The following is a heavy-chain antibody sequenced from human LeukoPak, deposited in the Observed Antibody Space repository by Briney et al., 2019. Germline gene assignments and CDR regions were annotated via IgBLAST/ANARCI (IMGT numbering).Heavy chain of an antibody. J-gene: IGHJ4*02. CDR3: ARDVSSWLDN. CDR2: INHSGST. Sequence: SETLSLTCAVYGGSFSGYYWSWIRQPPGKGLEWIGEINHSGSTNYNPSLKSRVTISVDTSKNQFSLKLSSVTAADTAVYYCARDVSSWLDNWGQGTLVTVSS. V-gene: IGHV4-34*01. D-gene: IGHD6-13*01. CDR1: GGSFSGYY.